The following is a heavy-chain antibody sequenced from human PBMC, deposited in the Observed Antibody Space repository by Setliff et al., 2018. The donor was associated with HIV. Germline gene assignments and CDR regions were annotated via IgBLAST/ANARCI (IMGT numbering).Heavy chain of an antibody. J-gene: IGHJ4*02. CDR3: ARGTTSITFDY. Sequence: SETLSLTCNVSGSSFSSGIYYWTWIRLQPGKGLEWIGYISYSGSTYYNPSLKSRLTMSIDTSKSHFSLNLNSVTAADTAVYYCARGTTSITFDYWSQGTLVTISS. CDR2: ISYSGST. V-gene: IGHV4-31*03. CDR1: GSSFSSGIYY. D-gene: IGHD1-1*01.